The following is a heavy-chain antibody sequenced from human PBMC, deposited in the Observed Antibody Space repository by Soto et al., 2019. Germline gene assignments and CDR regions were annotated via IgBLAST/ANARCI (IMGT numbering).Heavy chain of an antibody. D-gene: IGHD1-26*01. Sequence: QVQLVESGGGVVQPGRYLRLSCVASGFTFSSYGKHWVRQAPGKGLEWVAIISYDGSNTYYADSVKGRFTISRDNSKNTLYLQMNSLRAEDTSVYYCAKEGALSGSYYISSSYYFDYWGQGTLVTVSS. CDR1: GFTFSSYG. J-gene: IGHJ4*02. V-gene: IGHV3-30*18. CDR2: ISYDGSNT. CDR3: AKEGALSGSYYISSSYYFDY.